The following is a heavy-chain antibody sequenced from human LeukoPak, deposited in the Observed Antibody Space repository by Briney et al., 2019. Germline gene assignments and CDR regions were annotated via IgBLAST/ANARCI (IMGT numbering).Heavy chain of an antibody. CDR2: ISYDGSNK. Sequence: PGGSLRLSCVASGFTLSTYGMHWVRQAPGKGLEWVAVISYDGSNKYYADSVKGRYTISRDNSKNTLYLQMNSLRAEDTAVYYCARDPSTVTYGVLGYWGQGTLVTVSS. CDR1: GFTLSTYG. J-gene: IGHJ4*02. D-gene: IGHD4-17*01. CDR3: ARDPSTVTYGVLGY. V-gene: IGHV3-30*03.